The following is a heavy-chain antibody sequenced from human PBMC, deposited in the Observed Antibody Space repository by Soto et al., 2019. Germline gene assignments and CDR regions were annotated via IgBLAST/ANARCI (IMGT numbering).Heavy chain of an antibody. CDR1: GYIFKNYY. V-gene: IGHV1-46*02. Sequence: QVQLVQSGAEVKKPGASVKISCETSGYIFKNYYIHWVRQAPGQGLEWMAIFNPFSGATNYEHRLQGRVTATMDMSTSTVYMELNNRRSEDTAMYYCARDLTSGDYWGQGTLISVSS. J-gene: IGHJ4*01. CDR2: FNPFSGAT. D-gene: IGHD3-3*01. CDR3: ARDLTSGDY.